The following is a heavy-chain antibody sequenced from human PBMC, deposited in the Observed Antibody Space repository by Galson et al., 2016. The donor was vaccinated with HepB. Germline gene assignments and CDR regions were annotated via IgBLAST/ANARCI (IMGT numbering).Heavy chain of an antibody. J-gene: IGHJ6*02. CDR2: IIPSGGDT. V-gene: IGHV3-23*01. Sequence: SLRLSCAVSGFTVSNNYMSWVRQAPGKGLEWVASIIPSGGDTHYAESVKGRFTISRDNSKYTVYLQMHSLRGEDTALYYCVKDKDYYGMDVWGQGTTVIVSS. CDR3: VKDKDYYGMDV. CDR1: GFTVSNNY. D-gene: IGHD3-10*01.